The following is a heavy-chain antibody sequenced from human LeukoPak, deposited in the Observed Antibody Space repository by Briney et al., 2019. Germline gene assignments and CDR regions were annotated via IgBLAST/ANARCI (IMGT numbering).Heavy chain of an antibody. J-gene: IGHJ4*02. CDR2: ISSSGTTI. Sequence: GGSLRLSCAASGFTFSAHYMSWIRQAPGKGLEWVSYISSSGTTIYYADSVKGRFTISRDNAKNSLYLQMNSLRTEDTAVHYCARGDCSSTSCYYFDYWGQGTLVTVSS. CDR1: GFTFSAHY. V-gene: IGHV3-11*04. CDR3: ARGDCSSTSCYYFDY. D-gene: IGHD2-2*01.